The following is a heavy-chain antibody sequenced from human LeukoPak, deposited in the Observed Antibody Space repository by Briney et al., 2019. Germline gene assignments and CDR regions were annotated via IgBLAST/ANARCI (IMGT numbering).Heavy chain of an antibody. CDR1: GFAFNGYW. V-gene: IGHV3-7*01. CDR3: ARDNSGYDASYNYYYYMDV. D-gene: IGHD5-12*01. Sequence: PGGSLRLSCAASGFAFNGYWMSWVRQAPGKGLEWVANIMQDGSEKPYVDSVKGRFIISRDNAKKSLYLQMNSLRAEDTAVYYCARDNSGYDASYNYYYYMDVWGKGTTVTISS. J-gene: IGHJ6*03. CDR2: IMQDGSEK.